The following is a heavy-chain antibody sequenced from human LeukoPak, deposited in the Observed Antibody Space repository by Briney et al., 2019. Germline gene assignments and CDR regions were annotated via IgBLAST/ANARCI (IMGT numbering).Heavy chain of an antibody. CDR2: INSDGSST. V-gene: IGHV3-74*01. CDR1: GFTFSSYW. D-gene: IGHD2-15*01. J-gene: IGHJ4*02. Sequence: GGSLRLSCAASGFTFSSYWMHWVRQAPGKGLVWVSRINSDGSSTSYADSVKGRFTISRDNSKNTVYLQMNSLRDEDTAVYYCAKERLGISFFDHWGQGSLVTVSS. CDR3: AKERLGISFFDH.